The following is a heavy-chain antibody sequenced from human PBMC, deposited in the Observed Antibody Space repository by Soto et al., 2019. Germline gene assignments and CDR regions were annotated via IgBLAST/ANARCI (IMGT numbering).Heavy chain of an antibody. Sequence: PVGSLRLSCAASGFTFSSYGMHWVRQAPGKGLEWVAVISYDGSNKYYADSVKGRFTISRDNSKNTLYLQMNSLRAEDTAVYYCAKGPVLRFLEWSLPDYWGQGTLVTVSS. CDR3: AKGPVLRFLEWSLPDY. D-gene: IGHD3-3*01. V-gene: IGHV3-30*18. CDR2: ISYDGSNK. CDR1: GFTFSSYG. J-gene: IGHJ4*02.